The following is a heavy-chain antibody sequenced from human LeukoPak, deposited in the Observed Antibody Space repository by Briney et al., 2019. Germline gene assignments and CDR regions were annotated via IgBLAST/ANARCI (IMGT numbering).Heavy chain of an antibody. CDR1: GFTFSSYA. V-gene: IGHV3-23*01. J-gene: IGHJ4*02. Sequence: GGSLRLSCAASGFTFSSYAMSWVRQAPGKGLEWVSGISGSGGSTYYADSVKGRFTISRDNAKNSLYLQMNSLRAEDTAVYYCARLIAVAGMDCFDYWGQGTLVTVSS. CDR2: ISGSGGST. D-gene: IGHD6-19*01. CDR3: ARLIAVAGMDCFDY.